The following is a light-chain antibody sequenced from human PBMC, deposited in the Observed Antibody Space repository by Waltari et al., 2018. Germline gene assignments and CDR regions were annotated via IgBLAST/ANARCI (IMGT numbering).Light chain of an antibody. J-gene: IGKJ4*01. CDR2: WAS. V-gene: IGKV1-5*03. CDR1: QSIDNW. CDR3: QQYNNYPLT. Sequence: DIQMTQSPSTLSASIGDRVTITCRASQSIDNWLAWYQQKAGKAPKLVISWASKLKSGVPPRFSGSGSGTEFTLTISSLQPDDLATYYCQQYNNYPLTFGGGTKVEIK.